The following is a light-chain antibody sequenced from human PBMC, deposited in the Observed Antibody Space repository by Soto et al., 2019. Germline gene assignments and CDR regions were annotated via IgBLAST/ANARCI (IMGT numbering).Light chain of an antibody. J-gene: IGKJ4*01. CDR2: DAS. V-gene: IGKV3-11*01. Sequence: EVVLTQSPATLSLSPGERATLSCRASQSVNSLAWYQHKPGQAPRLLVYDASNGATGIPARFSGSGSGTDFTLTINSLEPEDFAVYYCQQRSNWPLTFGGGTKVEIK. CDR1: QSVNS. CDR3: QQRSNWPLT.